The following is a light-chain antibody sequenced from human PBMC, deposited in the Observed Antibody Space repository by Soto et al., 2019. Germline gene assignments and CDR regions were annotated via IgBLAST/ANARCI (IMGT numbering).Light chain of an antibody. J-gene: IGKJ5*01. CDR1: QTISSW. CDR2: KAS. CDR3: QLSETYPLT. V-gene: IGKV1-5*03. Sequence: DIQMTQYTSTLSGSVGDRVTITCRASQTISSWLACYQQKPGKAPKLLIYKASTLKSGVPSRVSGSGSGTEFTLTISSLQPDDFATYYCQLSETYPLTFGQGTRVEIK.